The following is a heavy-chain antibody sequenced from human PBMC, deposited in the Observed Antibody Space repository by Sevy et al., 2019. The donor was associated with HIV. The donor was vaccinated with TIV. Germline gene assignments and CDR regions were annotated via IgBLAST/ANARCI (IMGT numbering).Heavy chain of an antibody. Sequence: GGSLRLSCAASGFTFSVAAVHWVRQASGKGLEWVGRIRNKADSYAISYAASVKGRFTISRDDSKNMAYLQMNSLKTEDTAVYFCGRQGVAAEIDYWGRGTLVTVSS. CDR3: GRQGVAAEIDY. CDR1: GFTFSVAA. V-gene: IGHV3-73*01. J-gene: IGHJ4*02. D-gene: IGHD6-13*01. CDR2: IRNKADSYAI.